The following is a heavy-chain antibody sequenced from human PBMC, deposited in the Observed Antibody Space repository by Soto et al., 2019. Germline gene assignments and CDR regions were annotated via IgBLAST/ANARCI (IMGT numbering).Heavy chain of an antibody. J-gene: IGHJ6*02. CDR2: ISYDGSNK. CDR3: ARTMTTVTTAHGMDV. Sequence: QVQLVESGGGVVQPGRSLRLSCAASGFTFSSYGMHWVRQAPGKGLEWVAVISYDGSNKYYADSVKGRFTISRDNSKNTLYLQMNSLRAEDTAVYYCARTMTTVTTAHGMDVWGQGTTVTVSS. D-gene: IGHD4-4*01. CDR1: GFTFSSYG. V-gene: IGHV3-30*03.